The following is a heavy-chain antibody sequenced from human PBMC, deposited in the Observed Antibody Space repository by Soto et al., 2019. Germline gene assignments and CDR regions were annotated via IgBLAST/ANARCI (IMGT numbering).Heavy chain of an antibody. CDR1: GDTFSNYA. D-gene: IGHD2-21*02. J-gene: IGHJ4*02. Sequence: QVQLVQSGAEVKKPGSSVKVSCKASGDTFSNYAITWVRQAPGQGLEWMGGIIPIFGTTNYAQKFQGRVTITEDESTTTAYMELSSLKSQDTAVYYCARDCGGDCPRFDSWGQGTMVTVSS. V-gene: IGHV1-69*12. CDR3: ARDCGGDCPRFDS. CDR2: IIPIFGTT.